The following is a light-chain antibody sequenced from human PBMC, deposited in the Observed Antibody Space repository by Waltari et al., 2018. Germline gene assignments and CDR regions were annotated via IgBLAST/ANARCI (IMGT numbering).Light chain of an antibody. CDR3: QSYDSRLNAVV. J-gene: IGLJ2*01. V-gene: IGLV1-40*01. CDR2: ANS. CDR1: SSNIGASSD. Sequence: QSVLTQPPSVSGAPGQRVTISCTGSSSNIGASSDVHWYQQFPGTAPKLLLYANSNRPSGVPDRFSGSKSATSASLAITGLQDDDEADYYCQSYDSRLNAVVFGGGTKLTVL.